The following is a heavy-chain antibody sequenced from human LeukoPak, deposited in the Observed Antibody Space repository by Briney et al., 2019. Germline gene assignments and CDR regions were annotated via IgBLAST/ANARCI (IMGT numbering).Heavy chain of an antibody. Sequence: SETLSLTCTVSGGSISSYYWSWIRQPPGKGLEWIGYIYYSGSTNYNPSLKSRVTISVDTSKNQFSLKLSSVTAADTAVYYCARAQGDGMAGEVHFDYGGQGTLVTVSS. CDR3: ARAQGDGMAGEVHFDY. V-gene: IGHV4-59*01. J-gene: IGHJ4*02. D-gene: IGHD3-16*01. CDR1: GGSISSYY. CDR2: IYYSGST.